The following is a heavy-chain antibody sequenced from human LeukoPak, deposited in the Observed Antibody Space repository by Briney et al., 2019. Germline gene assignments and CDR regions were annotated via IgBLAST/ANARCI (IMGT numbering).Heavy chain of an antibody. CDR3: AREQTGDQNFDY. CDR1: EDSVSSNTAA. CDR2: TYYRSKWYN. Sequence: SQTLSLTCAISEDSVSSNTAAWSWIRQSPSRGLEWLGRTYYRSKWYNNYAVSVKSRISINPDTSKNQFSLQLKSVTPEDTAVYYCAREQTGDQNFDYWGQGTLVTVSS. D-gene: IGHD7-27*01. J-gene: IGHJ4*02. V-gene: IGHV6-1*01.